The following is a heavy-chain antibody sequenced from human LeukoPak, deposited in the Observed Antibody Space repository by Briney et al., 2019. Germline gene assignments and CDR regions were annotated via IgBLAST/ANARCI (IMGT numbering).Heavy chain of an antibody. CDR3: ARHSGIAAAPLDY. V-gene: IGHV4-38-2*01. Sequence: PSETLSLTCAVSGYSISSGYYWGWIRQPPGKGLEWIGSIYHSGSTYYNPSLKSRVTISVDTSKNQFSLKLSSVTAADTAVYYCARHSGIAAAPLDYWGQGTLVTVSS. J-gene: IGHJ4*02. CDR1: GYSISSGYY. D-gene: IGHD6-13*01. CDR2: IYHSGST.